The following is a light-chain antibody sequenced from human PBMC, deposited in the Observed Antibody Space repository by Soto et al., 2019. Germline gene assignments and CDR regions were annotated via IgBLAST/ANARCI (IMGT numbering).Light chain of an antibody. V-gene: IGLV1-44*01. CDR3: AAWDASLNGHV. Sequence: QSVLTQPHSASGTPGQRVTISCSGSSSNIGTSSVHWFQQLPGTAPKLLISTTNQRPSGVPERFSGSKSGTSASLAISGLQSEDEADYYCAAWDASLNGHVFGTGTKATVL. J-gene: IGLJ1*01. CDR2: TTN. CDR1: SSNIGTSS.